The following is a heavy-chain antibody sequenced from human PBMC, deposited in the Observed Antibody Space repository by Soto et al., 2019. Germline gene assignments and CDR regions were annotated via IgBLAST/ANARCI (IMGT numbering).Heavy chain of an antibody. CDR2: INHSGST. V-gene: IGHV4-34*01. CDR1: GGSFSGYY. Sequence: SETLSLTCAVYGGSFSGYYWSWIRRPPGKGLEWIGEINHSGSTNYNPSLKSRVTISVDTSKNQFSLKLSSVTAADTAVYYCARQVRVVIWVPIKYGMDVWGQGTTVTVSS. D-gene: IGHD2-21*01. J-gene: IGHJ6*02. CDR3: ARQVRVVIWVPIKYGMDV.